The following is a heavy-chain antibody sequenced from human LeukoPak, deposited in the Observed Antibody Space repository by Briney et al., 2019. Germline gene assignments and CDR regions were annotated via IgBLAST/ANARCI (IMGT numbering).Heavy chain of an antibody. J-gene: IGHJ4*02. CDR1: GGPISSYY. CDR2: IYYSGST. Sequence: SETLSLACTVSGGPISSYYWSWIRQPPGKGLEWIGYIYYSGSTNYNPSLKSRVTISVDTSKNQFSLKLSSVTAADTAVYYCARVAVVGATSSFFDYWGQGTLVTVSS. V-gene: IGHV4-59*01. CDR3: ARVAVVGATSSFFDY. D-gene: IGHD1-26*01.